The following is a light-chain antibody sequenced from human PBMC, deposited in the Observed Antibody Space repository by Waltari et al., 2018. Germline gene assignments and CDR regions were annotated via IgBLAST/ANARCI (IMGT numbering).Light chain of an antibody. CDR3: HVWHPHVDPGV. CDR1: NIGTSI. Sequence: SYVVTQPPSVSVAPGATATITCGGANIGTSIVHWYQQKAGQAPVLVIFYDRDRPSGIPDRFSGSNSGNTATLTISRVEAGDEARYYCHVWHPHVDPGVFGTGTEVTVL. J-gene: IGLJ1*01. CDR2: YDR. V-gene: IGLV3-21*04.